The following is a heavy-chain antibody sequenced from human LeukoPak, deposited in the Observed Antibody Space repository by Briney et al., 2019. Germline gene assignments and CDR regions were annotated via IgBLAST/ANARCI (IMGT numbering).Heavy chain of an antibody. J-gene: IGHJ6*04. CDR1: GFTFSTYW. Sequence: PGGSLRLSCAASGFTFSTYWMHWVRQAPGKGPVWVSRINTDGSSTTYADSVKGRFTISRDNAKNSLYLQMNSLRAEDTAVYYCARGAIFGVVDRGMDVWGKGTTVTVSS. D-gene: IGHD3-3*01. V-gene: IGHV3-74*01. CDR2: INTDGSST. CDR3: ARGAIFGVVDRGMDV.